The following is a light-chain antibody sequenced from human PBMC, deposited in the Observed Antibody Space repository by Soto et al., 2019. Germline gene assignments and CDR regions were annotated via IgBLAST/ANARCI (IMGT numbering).Light chain of an antibody. CDR2: DVS. CDR3: CSHAGSFTLV. V-gene: IGLV2-11*01. CDR1: SSYVGGYNY. J-gene: IGLJ2*01. Sequence: QSALTQPRSVSGSPGQSVTISCTGTSSYVGGYNYVSWYQKYPGKAPRLMIYDVSKRPSGVPDRFSGSKSGNTASLTISGLQAEDEADYYCCSHAGSFTLVFGGGTKLTVL.